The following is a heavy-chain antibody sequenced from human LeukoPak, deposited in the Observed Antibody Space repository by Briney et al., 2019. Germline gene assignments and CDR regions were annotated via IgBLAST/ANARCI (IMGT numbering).Heavy chain of an antibody. V-gene: IGHV4-39*07. CDR1: GGSISSSSYY. CDR3: AKGGTMVRGVIFYYYYMDV. Sequence: PSETLSLTCTVSGGSISSSSYYWGWIRQPPGKGLEWIGSIYYSGSTYYNPSLKSRVTISVDTSKNQFSLKLSSVTAADTAVYYCAKGGTMVRGVIFYYYYMDVWGKGTTVTISS. CDR2: IYYSGST. J-gene: IGHJ6*03. D-gene: IGHD3-10*01.